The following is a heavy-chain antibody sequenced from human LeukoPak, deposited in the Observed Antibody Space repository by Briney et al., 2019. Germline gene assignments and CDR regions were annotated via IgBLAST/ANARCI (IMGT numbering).Heavy chain of an antibody. D-gene: IGHD5-24*01. J-gene: IGHJ3*02. CDR3: ASGRDGYNDAFDI. CDR2: SYYSGST. Sequence: TSETLSLTCTVSGGSINNYYWNWIRQPPGKGLEWIGYSYYSGSTNYNPSLKSRVTISVDTSKNQFSLKLSSVTAADTAVYYCASGRDGYNDAFDIWGQGTMVTVSS. V-gene: IGHV4-59*01. CDR1: GGSINNYY.